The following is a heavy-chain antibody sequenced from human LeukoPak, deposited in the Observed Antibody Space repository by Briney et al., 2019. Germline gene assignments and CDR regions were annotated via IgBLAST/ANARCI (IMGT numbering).Heavy chain of an antibody. Sequence: GGSLRLSCAASGFAVSSNYMSWVRQAPGKGLEWVSVIYTGGSTYYADSVKGRFTISRDNSKNTLYLQMNSLRAEDTAVYYCAREKSNSRYILAYWGQGTLVTVSS. V-gene: IGHV3-53*01. CDR2: IYTGGST. D-gene: IGHD2/OR15-2a*01. J-gene: IGHJ4*02. CDR3: AREKSNSRYILAY. CDR1: GFAVSSNY.